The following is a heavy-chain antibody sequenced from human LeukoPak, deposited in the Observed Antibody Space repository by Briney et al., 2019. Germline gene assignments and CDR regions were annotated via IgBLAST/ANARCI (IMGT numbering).Heavy chain of an antibody. J-gene: IGHJ4*02. D-gene: IGHD3-9*01. CDR1: GGSISSYY. CDR3: ARSGGAIRHFREFDY. CDR2: IYYSGST. V-gene: IGHV4-59*01. Sequence: PSETLSLTCTVSGGSISSYYWSWIRQPPGKGLEWIGYIYYSGSTNYNPSLKSRVTISVDTSKNQFSLKLSSVTAADTAVYYCARSGGAIRHFREFDYWGQGTLVTVSS.